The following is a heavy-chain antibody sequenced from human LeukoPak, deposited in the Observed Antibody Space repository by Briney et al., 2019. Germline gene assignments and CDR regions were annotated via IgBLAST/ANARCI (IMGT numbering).Heavy chain of an antibody. Sequence: SVKVSCKASGGTFSSYAISWVRQAPGQGLEWMGGIIPTFGTTNYAQKFQDRVTITADKSTSTAYMELSSLRSEDTAVYYCARVVGLTGYSSSWYSGYYYYMDVWGKGTTVTVSS. CDR3: ARVVGLTGYSSSWYSGYYYYMDV. V-gene: IGHV1-69*06. CDR2: IIPTFGTT. D-gene: IGHD6-13*01. J-gene: IGHJ6*03. CDR1: GGTFSSYA.